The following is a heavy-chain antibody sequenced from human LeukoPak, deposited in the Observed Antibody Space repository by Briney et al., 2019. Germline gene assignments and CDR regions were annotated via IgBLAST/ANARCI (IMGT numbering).Heavy chain of an antibody. CDR1: GFTFSSYT. Sequence: GGSLRLSCAASGFTFSSYTKSWVRQAPGKGLEWVSGIIGGGGGSTYYADSVKGRFTISRDNSKNTLYLQMNGLRAEDTAVYYCARAIAAGYWFFDLWGRGTLVTVSS. J-gene: IGHJ2*01. CDR3: ARAIAAGYWFFDL. D-gene: IGHD6-6*01. V-gene: IGHV3-23*01. CDR2: IIGGGGGST.